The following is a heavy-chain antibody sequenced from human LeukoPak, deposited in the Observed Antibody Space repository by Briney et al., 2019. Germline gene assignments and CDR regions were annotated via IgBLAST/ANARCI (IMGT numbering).Heavy chain of an antibody. CDR3: AKGGYSSSWYEIDY. Sequence: PGGSLRLSCAASGFTFSSYAMCWVRQAPGKGLEWVSAISGSGGSTYYADSVKGRFTISRDNFKNTLYLQMNSLRAEDTAVYYCAKGGYSSSWYEIDYWGQGTLVTVSS. V-gene: IGHV3-23*01. CDR2: ISGSGGST. D-gene: IGHD6-13*01. J-gene: IGHJ4*02. CDR1: GFTFSSYA.